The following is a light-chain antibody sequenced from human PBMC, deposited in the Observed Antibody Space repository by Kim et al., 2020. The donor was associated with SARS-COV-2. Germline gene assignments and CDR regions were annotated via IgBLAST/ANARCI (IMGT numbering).Light chain of an antibody. CDR2: GKN. CDR3: NSRDSSGNRV. Sequence: VALGQTVRITCQGDSLRSYYASWYQQKPGQAPVLVIYGKNNRPSGIPDRFSGSSSGNTASLTITGAQAEDEADYYCNSRDSSGNRVFGGGTQLTDL. CDR1: SLRSYY. V-gene: IGLV3-19*01. J-gene: IGLJ2*01.